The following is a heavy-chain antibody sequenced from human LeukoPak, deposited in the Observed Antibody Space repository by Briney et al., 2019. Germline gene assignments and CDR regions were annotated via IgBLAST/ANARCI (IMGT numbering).Heavy chain of an antibody. Sequence: PSETLSLTCTVSGGSISSSSYYWGWIRQPPGKGLEWIGSIYYSGSTYYNPSLKSRVTISVDTSKNQFSLKLSSVTAADTAVYYCARGRVAVAGTNLEYYFDYWGQGTLVTVSS. CDR2: IYYSGST. CDR3: ARGRVAVAGTNLEYYFDY. J-gene: IGHJ4*02. D-gene: IGHD6-19*01. V-gene: IGHV4-39*07. CDR1: GGSISSSSYY.